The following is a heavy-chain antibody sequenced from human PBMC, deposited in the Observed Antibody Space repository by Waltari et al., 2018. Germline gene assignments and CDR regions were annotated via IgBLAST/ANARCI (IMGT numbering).Heavy chain of an antibody. CDR1: GGSFSGYY. J-gene: IGHJ1*01. V-gene: IGHV4-34*02. CDR3: ARRSLGLTAMMTV. Sequence: QVQIQQWGAGLLKPSETLSLTCGVFGGSFSGYYWTWIRQSPGKGLEWIGEINHTGTTNYNPSLKSRAAISVDTSKNQFSLRLGSVTAADTAVYFCARRSLGLTAMMTVWGQGTLVTISS. CDR2: INHTGTT. D-gene: IGHD5-18*01.